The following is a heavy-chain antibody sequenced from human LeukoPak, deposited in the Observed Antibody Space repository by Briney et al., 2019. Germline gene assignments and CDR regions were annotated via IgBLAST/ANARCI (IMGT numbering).Heavy chain of an antibody. CDR1: GFTFSSYA. V-gene: IGHV3-30*04. D-gene: IGHD6-13*01. CDR3: AKERDSWYYFDY. J-gene: IGHJ4*02. Sequence: GRSLRLSCAASGFTFSSYAMHWVRQAPGKGLEWVAVISFDGSNKYYADSVKGRFTISRDNSKNTLYLQMNSLRAEDTAVYYCAKERDSWYYFDYWGQGTLVTASS. CDR2: ISFDGSNK.